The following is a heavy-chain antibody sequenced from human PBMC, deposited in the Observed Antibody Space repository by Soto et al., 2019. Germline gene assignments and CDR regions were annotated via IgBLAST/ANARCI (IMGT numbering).Heavy chain of an antibody. V-gene: IGHV3-64*01. Sequence: GGPLILSCAASAFTFSSYSMHWVRQAPEKGLEYVSAISSNGGSTYYANSVKGRFTISRDNSKNTLYLQMGSLRAEDMAVYYCARDLGSSWYPEYFSHCGQRTPVTVSS. CDR3: ARDLGSSWYPEYFSH. D-gene: IGHD6-13*01. CDR2: ISSNGGST. J-gene: IGHJ1*01. CDR1: AFTFSSYS.